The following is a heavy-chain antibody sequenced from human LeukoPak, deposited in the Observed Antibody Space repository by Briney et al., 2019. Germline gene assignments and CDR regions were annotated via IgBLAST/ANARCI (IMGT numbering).Heavy chain of an antibody. CDR3: ARAPYCIGGSCRFDY. CDR2: IKQDGSEK. CDR1: GFTSSSYW. Sequence: GGSLRLSCAVSGFTSSSYWMRWVRQAPGKGLEWVANIKQDGSEKYYVDSVKGRFTISRDNAKNSLYLQMNSLRAEDTAVYYCARAPYCIGGSCRFDYWGQGTLVTVSS. D-gene: IGHD2-15*01. J-gene: IGHJ4*02. V-gene: IGHV3-7*03.